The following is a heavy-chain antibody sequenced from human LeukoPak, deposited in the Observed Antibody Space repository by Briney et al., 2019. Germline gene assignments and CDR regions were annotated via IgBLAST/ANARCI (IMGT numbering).Heavy chain of an antibody. CDR3: AGETGSAVGSTDFDY. CDR1: GFTFSSYA. CDR2: ISYDGSNK. J-gene: IGHJ4*02. V-gene: IGHV3-30-3*01. Sequence: GGSLRLSCAASGFTFSSYAIHWVRQAPGKGLEWVAVISYDGSNKYYADSVKGRFTISRDNSKNTLYLQMNSLRAEDTAVYYCAGETGSAVGSTDFDYWGQGTLVTVSS. D-gene: IGHD4-17*01.